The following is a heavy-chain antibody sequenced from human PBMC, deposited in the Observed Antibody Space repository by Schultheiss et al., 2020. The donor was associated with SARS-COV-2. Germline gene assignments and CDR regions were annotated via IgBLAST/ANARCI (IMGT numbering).Heavy chain of an antibody. CDR3: ARDALVGATDY. CDR1: GYSISSGYY. CDR2: IYTSGST. D-gene: IGHD1-26*01. J-gene: IGHJ4*02. V-gene: IGHV4-38-2*02. Sequence: SETLSLTCAVSGYSISSGYYWGWIRQPAGKGLEWIGRIYTSGSTYYNPSLKSRVTISVDTSKNQFSLKLSSVTAADTAVYYCARDALVGATDYWGQGTLVTVSS.